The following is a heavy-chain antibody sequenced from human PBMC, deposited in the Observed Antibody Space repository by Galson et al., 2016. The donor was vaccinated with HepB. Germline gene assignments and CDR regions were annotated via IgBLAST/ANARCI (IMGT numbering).Heavy chain of an antibody. CDR2: IYPGNSHT. CDR1: GYSFTVFW. V-gene: IGHV5-51*01. CDR3: AAQGGTSFDF. D-gene: IGHD2-2*01. Sequence: QSGAEVKKPGESLKISCKASGYSFTVFWIGWVRQMPGKGLELMGIIYPGNSHTIYSPTFQGQVTISADKSITTAYLQWNTLRASDTAMYYCAAQGGTSFDFWGQGRLVTVSS. J-gene: IGHJ4*02.